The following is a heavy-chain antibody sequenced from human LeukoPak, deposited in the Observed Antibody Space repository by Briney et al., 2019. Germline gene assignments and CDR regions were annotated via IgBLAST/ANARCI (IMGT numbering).Heavy chain of an antibody. Sequence: SETLSLTCAVSGGSISSSNWWSWVRQPPGKGLEWIGSIYHSGSTYYNPSLKSRVTISVDTSKNQFSLKLSSVTAADTAVYYCAGTPEYSSSASHFDYWGQGTLVTVSS. CDR1: GGSISSSNW. V-gene: IGHV4-4*02. J-gene: IGHJ4*02. D-gene: IGHD6-6*01. CDR3: AGTPEYSSSASHFDY. CDR2: IYHSGST.